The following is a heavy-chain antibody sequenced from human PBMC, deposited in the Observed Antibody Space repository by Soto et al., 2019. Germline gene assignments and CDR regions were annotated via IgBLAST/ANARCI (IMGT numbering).Heavy chain of an antibody. V-gene: IGHV3-21*01. D-gene: IGHD3-9*01. CDR2: ISSSSSYI. CDR3: ARDGKLRYFDRYYFDY. Sequence: EVQLVESGGGLVKPGGSLRLSCAASGFTFSSYSMNWVRQAPGKGLEWVSSISSSSSYIYYADSVKGRFTISRDNAKNSLYLQMNSLRAEDTAVYYCARDGKLRYFDRYYFDYWGQGTLVTVSS. CDR1: GFTFSSYS. J-gene: IGHJ4*02.